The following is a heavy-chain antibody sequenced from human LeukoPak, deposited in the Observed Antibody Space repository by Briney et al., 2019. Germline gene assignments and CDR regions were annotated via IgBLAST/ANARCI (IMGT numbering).Heavy chain of an antibody. D-gene: IGHD6-13*01. V-gene: IGHV3-11*04. CDR3: ARGGSIAAAVPDAFDI. Sequence: GGSLRLSCAASGFTFSDYYMSWIRQAPGKGLEWVSYISSSGSTIYYADSVKGRFTISRDNAKNSLYLQMNSLRAEDTAVYYCARGGSIAAAVPDAFDIWGQGTMVTVSS. CDR1: GFTFSDYY. CDR2: ISSSGSTI. J-gene: IGHJ3*02.